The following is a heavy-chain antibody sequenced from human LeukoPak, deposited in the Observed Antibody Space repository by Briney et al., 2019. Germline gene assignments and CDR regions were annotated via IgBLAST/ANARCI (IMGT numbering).Heavy chain of an antibody. V-gene: IGHV1-18*01. CDR1: GYTFTNYG. J-gene: IGHJ4*02. CDR3: ARVDVIAVAGSTDFDY. CDR2: ISAYNGNT. D-gene: IGHD6-19*01. Sequence: ASVKVSCTASGYTFTNYGISWVRQAPGQGLEWMGWISAYNGNTNYEQKLQGRVTMTTDTSTSTAYMELRSLRSDDTAVYYRARVDVIAVAGSTDFDYWGQGTLVTVSS.